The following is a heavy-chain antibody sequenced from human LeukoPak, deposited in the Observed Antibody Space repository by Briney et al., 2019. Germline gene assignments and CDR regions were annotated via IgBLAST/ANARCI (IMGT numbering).Heavy chain of an antibody. V-gene: IGHV3-48*01. D-gene: IGHD3-10*01. Sequence: GGSLRLSCAASGFTFSSYSMNWVRQAPGKGLEWVSYISSSSSTIYYADSVKGRFTISRDNAKNSLYLQMNSLRAEDTAVYYCARAPSYYYGSGSYLLWGQGTLVTVSS. J-gene: IGHJ4*02. CDR3: ARAPSYYYGSGSYLL. CDR2: ISSSSSTI. CDR1: GFTFSSYS.